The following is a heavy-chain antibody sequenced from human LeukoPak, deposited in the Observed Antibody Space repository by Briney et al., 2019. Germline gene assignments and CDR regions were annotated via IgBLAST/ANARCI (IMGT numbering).Heavy chain of an antibody. V-gene: IGHV3-23*01. CDR3: AKVPKWSRSHMDV. CDR1: GFTFSSYA. CDR2: ISGSGVST. D-gene: IGHD6-13*01. J-gene: IGHJ6*03. Sequence: GGSLRLSCAASGFTFSSYAMSWVRQAPGKGLEWVSAISGSGVSTYYADSVKGRFTISRDNSENTVYLQMNSLRAEDTAVYYCAKVPKWSRSHMDVWGKGTTVTVSS.